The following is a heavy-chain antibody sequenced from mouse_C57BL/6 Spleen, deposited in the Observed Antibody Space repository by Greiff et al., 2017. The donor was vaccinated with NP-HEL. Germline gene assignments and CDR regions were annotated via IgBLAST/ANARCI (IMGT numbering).Heavy chain of an antibody. V-gene: IGHV1-64*01. CDR2: IHPNSGST. Sequence: QVQLQQPGAELVKPGASVKLSCKASGYTFTSYWMHWVKQRPGQGLEWIGMIHPNSGSTNYNEKFKSKATLTVDKSSSTAYMQLSSLTSEDSAVYYCARSYGSSYVDYFDYWGQGTTLTVSS. D-gene: IGHD1-1*01. J-gene: IGHJ2*01. CDR3: ARSYGSSYVDYFDY. CDR1: GYTFTSYW.